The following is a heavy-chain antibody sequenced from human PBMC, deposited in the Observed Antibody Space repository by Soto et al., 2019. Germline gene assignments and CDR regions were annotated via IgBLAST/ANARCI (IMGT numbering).Heavy chain of an antibody. Sequence: GGSLRLSCAASGFTFSSYAMSWVRQAPGKGLEWVSAISGSGGSTYYADSVKGRFTISRDNSKNTLYLQMNSLRAEDTAVYYCASTRGQWLVGPNAFDIWGQGTMVTVSS. J-gene: IGHJ3*02. CDR1: GFTFSSYA. D-gene: IGHD6-19*01. CDR2: ISGSGGST. CDR3: ASTRGQWLVGPNAFDI. V-gene: IGHV3-23*01.